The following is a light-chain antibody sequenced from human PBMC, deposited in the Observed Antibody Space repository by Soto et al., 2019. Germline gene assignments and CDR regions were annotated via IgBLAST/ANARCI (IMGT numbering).Light chain of an antibody. V-gene: IGKV1-5*01. J-gene: IGKJ4*01. CDR2: DAS. CDR3: QQYDNYKPLT. Sequence: IQMPQSPSTLSASVGDRVTITCLASQSISSWLAWYQQKPGKAPKLLIFDASSLESGTPSRFSGRRSGTQFTLTINGLQPDDFATYYCQQYDNYKPLTFGGGTKVDIK. CDR1: QSISSW.